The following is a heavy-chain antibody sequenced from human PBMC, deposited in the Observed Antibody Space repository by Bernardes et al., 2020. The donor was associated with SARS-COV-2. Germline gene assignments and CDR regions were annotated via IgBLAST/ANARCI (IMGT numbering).Heavy chain of an antibody. J-gene: IGHJ5*02. CDR3: ARGGGCSDARCYRWVDP. D-gene: IGHD2-15*01. CDR1: GFTLGAYW. CDR2: INWNSSKI. V-gene: IGHV3-74*01. Sequence: GGSLRLSCAASGFTLGAYWMHWVRQAPGKGLVWVSRINWNSSKIYHADSVKGRFTISRDNSKNRLYLQMNSLRPQDTAVYYCARGGGCSDARCYRWVDPWGQGTLVTVSS.